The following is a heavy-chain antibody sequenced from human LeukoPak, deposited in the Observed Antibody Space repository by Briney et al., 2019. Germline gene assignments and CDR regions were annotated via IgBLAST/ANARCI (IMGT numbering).Heavy chain of an antibody. Sequence: SETLSLTCIASGGSISSYYWSWIRQSPGKGLEWIGYIYYGGRSSYNPSLKSRVTISVDTSKNQFSLRLSSVTAADTAVYYCARGSSGNSFPFDYWGQGTLVTVSS. CDR2: IYYGGRS. V-gene: IGHV4-59*12. J-gene: IGHJ4*02. D-gene: IGHD3-22*01. CDR3: ARGSSGNSFPFDY. CDR1: GGSISSYY.